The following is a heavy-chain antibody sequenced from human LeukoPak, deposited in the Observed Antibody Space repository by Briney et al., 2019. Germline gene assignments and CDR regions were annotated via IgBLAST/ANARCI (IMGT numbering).Heavy chain of an antibody. CDR1: GFTFSSYX. CDR2: IKQDGSEK. V-gene: IGHV3-7*01. CDR3: AREFLGGSDY. Sequence: SXXASGFTFSSYXMSWXRQAPGXXXEWVANIKQDGSEKYYVDSVKGRFTISRDNAKNSLYLQMNSLRAEDTAVYYCAREFLGGSDYWGQGTLVTVSS. D-gene: IGHD2/OR15-2a*01. J-gene: IGHJ4*02.